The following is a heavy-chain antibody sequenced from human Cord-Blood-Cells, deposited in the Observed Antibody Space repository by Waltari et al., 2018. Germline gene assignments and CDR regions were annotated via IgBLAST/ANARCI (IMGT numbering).Heavy chain of an antibody. CDR2: INPNSGGT. Sequence: QVQLGQSGAEVKKPGAPLKVSCRASGYTFTGSYMPWVRQAPGQGLEWMGWINPNSGGTNYAQKFQGRVTMTRDTSISTAYMELSRLRSDDTAVYYCARSRNTDAFDIWGQGTMVTVSS. CDR1: GYTFTGSY. J-gene: IGHJ3*02. V-gene: IGHV1-2*02. D-gene: IGHD1-1*01. CDR3: ARSRNTDAFDI.